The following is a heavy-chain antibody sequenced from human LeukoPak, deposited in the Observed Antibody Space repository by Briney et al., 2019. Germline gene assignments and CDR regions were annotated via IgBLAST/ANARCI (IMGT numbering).Heavy chain of an antibody. Sequence: SSRYIFYADSMKGRFTISRDNAKNSLYLQMNSLRAEDTAVYYCASGYDCSGGSCYPKNFDYWGQGTLVTVSS. D-gene: IGHD2-15*01. V-gene: IGHV3-21*01. CDR2: SSRYI. J-gene: IGHJ4*02. CDR3: ASGYDCSGGSCYPKNFDY.